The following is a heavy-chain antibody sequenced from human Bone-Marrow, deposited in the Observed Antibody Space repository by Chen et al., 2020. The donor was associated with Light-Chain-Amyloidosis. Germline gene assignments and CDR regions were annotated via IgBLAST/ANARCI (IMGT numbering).Heavy chain of an antibody. CDR2: NKSNPPGWTT. D-gene: IGHD6-6*01. CDR1: GFTFRNAY. Sequence: EVHLVESGGGLVKPGGSLRLSCAASGFTFRNAYMSWARQAPGKGLEWVGRNKSNPPGWTTDYAAPVKGRFTISRDDSKNTLFLQMNSLKTEDTAVYYCTTDRGITARPIFDSWGQGTLVSVSS. J-gene: IGHJ4*02. V-gene: IGHV3-15*01. CDR3: TTDRGITARPIFDS.